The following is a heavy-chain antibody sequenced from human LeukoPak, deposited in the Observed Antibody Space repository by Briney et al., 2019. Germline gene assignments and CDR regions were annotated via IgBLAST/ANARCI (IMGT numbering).Heavy chain of an antibody. V-gene: IGHV4-4*07. CDR3: ARDRNYGSGNLFDY. D-gene: IGHD3-10*01. CDR2: IYTSGST. Sequence: SETLSLTCTVSGGSIIDYYWSWIRQSAGKGLEWIGRIYTSGSTNYNPSLKSRVTMSVGTSKNQFSLKLTSVTAADTAVYYCARDRNYGSGNLFDYWGQGTLVTVPS. J-gene: IGHJ4*02. CDR1: GGSIIDYY.